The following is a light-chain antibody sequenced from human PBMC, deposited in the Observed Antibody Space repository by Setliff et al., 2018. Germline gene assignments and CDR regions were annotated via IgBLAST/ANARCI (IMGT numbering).Light chain of an antibody. J-gene: IGLJ3*02. CDR1: ADDIGRFNY. V-gene: IGLV2-14*03. Sequence: QSVLTQPASVSGSLGQSITIPCSGTADDIGRFNYVAWYRKHPGRSPKRIIFEVSRRPSGISDRFSGSKSNNTAFLTISRLQAEDEAHYYCSTHWSNSWLFGGGTKVTVL. CDR3: STHWSNSWL. CDR2: EVS.